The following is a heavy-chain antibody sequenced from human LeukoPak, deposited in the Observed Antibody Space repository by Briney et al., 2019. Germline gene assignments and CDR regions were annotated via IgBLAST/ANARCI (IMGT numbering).Heavy chain of an antibody. CDR2: TSYDGSNR. CDR3: AKAVHYDTLAGPGRDHYYYYGMDV. Sequence: PGGSLRLSCAASGFTFSSYGKHWVRQAPGKGLEWVAVTSYDGSNRYYSDSVKGRFTISRDNSKNTLYLQMNSLRAEDTAVYYCAKAVHYDTLAGPGRDHYYYYGMDVWGQGTTVTVSS. J-gene: IGHJ6*02. CDR1: GFTFSSYG. D-gene: IGHD3-9*01. V-gene: IGHV3-30*18.